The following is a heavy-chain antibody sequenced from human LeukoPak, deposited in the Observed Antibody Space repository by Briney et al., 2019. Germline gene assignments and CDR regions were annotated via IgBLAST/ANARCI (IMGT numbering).Heavy chain of an antibody. CDR3: ASSMARGVIGFDP. V-gene: IGHV3-64*01. D-gene: IGHD3-10*01. Sequence: PGGSLRLSCAASGFTFSSYAMHWVRQAPGKGLEYVSAISSNGGSTYYANSVKGRFTISRDNSKNTLYLQMGSLRAEDMAVYYCASSMARGVIGFDPWGQGTLVTVSS. CDR1: GFTFSSYA. J-gene: IGHJ5*02. CDR2: ISSNGGST.